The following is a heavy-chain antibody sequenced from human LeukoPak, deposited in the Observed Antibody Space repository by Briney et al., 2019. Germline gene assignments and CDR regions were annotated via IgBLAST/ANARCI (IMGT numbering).Heavy chain of an antibody. CDR1: GFTFSSYA. D-gene: IGHD3-16*01. CDR3: ARDSGVFDESGEYVPSYGLRY. Sequence: GGSLRLSCAASGFTFSSYAMHWVGQAPGKGLEYVSAIGSNGGSTYYANSVKGRFTISRDNSKNKLYVQMDSLRAEYMGVDYCARDSGVFDESGEYVPSYGLRYWGEGPLVTVSS. CDR2: IGSNGGST. V-gene: IGHV3-64*01. J-gene: IGHJ4*02.